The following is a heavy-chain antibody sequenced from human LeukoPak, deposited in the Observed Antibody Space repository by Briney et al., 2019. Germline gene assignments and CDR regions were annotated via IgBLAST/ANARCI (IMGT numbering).Heavy chain of an antibody. V-gene: IGHV3-23*01. Sequence: GGSLRLSCAASGFSFSSYAMSWVRQAPGKGLEWVSGISGSGGDTYYADSVKGRFTISRDNSKNTQFLQMNSLRAEDTAVYYCAKGIDILTAYLDYWGQGTLVTVSS. J-gene: IGHJ4*02. CDR3: AKGIDILTAYLDY. CDR1: GFSFSSYA. CDR2: ISGSGGDT. D-gene: IGHD3-9*01.